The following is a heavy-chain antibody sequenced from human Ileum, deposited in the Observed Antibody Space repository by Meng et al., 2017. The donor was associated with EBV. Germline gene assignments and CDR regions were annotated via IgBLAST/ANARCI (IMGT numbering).Heavy chain of an antibody. D-gene: IGHD3-10*01. CDR3: ARGRRFGSGRYALDY. CDR2: IYHSGST. CDR1: GALFGSMYW. J-gene: IGHJ4*02. Sequence: VQVHAVVQVSWEHSGALSRCVSVYGALFGSMYWGTWVRQPPETGLEWIGEIYHSGSTNYNPSLKSRLTLSVDKSKSQFSLELISVTAADTVVYYCARGRRFGSGRYALDYWGQGTLVTVSS. V-gene: IGHV4-4*02.